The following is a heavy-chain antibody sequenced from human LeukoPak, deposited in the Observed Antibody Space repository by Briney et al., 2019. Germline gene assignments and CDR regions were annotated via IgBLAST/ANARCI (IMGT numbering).Heavy chain of an antibody. Sequence: SETLSLTCTVSGGSISSSSYYWGWIRQPPGKGLEWIGSIYYSGSTYYKPSLKSRVTISVDTSKNQFSLKLSSVTAADTAVYYCARLHSSSSTNYYYYYYMDVWGKGTTVTVSS. V-gene: IGHV4-39*07. CDR2: IYYSGST. J-gene: IGHJ6*03. CDR3: ARLHSSSSTNYYYYYYMDV. CDR1: GGSISSSSYY. D-gene: IGHD6-6*01.